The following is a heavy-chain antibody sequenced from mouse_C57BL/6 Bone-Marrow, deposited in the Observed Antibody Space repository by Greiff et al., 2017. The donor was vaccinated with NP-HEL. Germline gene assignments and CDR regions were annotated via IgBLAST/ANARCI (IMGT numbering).Heavy chain of an antibody. CDR3: ARDNWDWYFDV. Sequence: EVQVVESGGGLVQSGRSLRLSCATSGFTFSDFYMEWVRQAPGKGLEWIAASRNKANDYTTEYSASVKGLFIVSRDTSQSILYLQMNALRAEDTAIYYCARDNWDWYFDVWGTGTTVTVSS. CDR2: SRNKANDYTT. D-gene: IGHD4-1*01. J-gene: IGHJ1*03. CDR1: GFTFSDFY. V-gene: IGHV7-1*01.